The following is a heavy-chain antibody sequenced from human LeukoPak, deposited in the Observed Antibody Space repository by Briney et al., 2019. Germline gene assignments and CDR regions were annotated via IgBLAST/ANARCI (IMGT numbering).Heavy chain of an antibody. V-gene: IGHV3-11*01. D-gene: IGHD6-13*01. CDR1: GFTFSDYY. Sequence: GGSLRLSCAASGFTFSDYYMSWIRQAPGKGLEWVSYISGSGSTIYYADSVKGRFTISRDNAKNSLYLQMNSLRAEDTAVYCCARAPAAAGFYYYYGMDVWGQGTTVTVSS. CDR3: ARAPAAAGFYYYYGMDV. J-gene: IGHJ6*02. CDR2: ISGSGSTI.